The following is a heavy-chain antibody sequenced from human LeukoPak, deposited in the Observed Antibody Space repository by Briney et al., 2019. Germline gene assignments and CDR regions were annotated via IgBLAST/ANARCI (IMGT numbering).Heavy chain of an antibody. J-gene: IGHJ6*02. D-gene: IGHD2-2*01. CDR1: GYTFTSYY. CDR2: INPSGGST. CDR3: ARDRRVVVPAATYYYGMDV. Sequence: SVKVSCKASGYTFTSYYMHWVRQAPGQGLEWMGIINPSGGSTSYAQKFQGRVTMTRDTSTSTVYMELSSLRSEDTAVYYCARDRRVVVPAATYYYGMDVWGQGTTVTVSS. V-gene: IGHV1-46*01.